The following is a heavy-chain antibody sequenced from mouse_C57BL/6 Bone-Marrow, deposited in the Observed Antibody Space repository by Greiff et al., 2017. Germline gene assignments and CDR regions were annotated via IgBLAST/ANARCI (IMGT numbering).Heavy chain of an antibody. CDR1: GYTFTDYE. D-gene: IGHD1-1*01. V-gene: IGHV1-15*01. J-gene: IGHJ2*01. Sequence: QVQLKQSGAELVRPGASVTLSCKASGYTFTDYEMHWVKQTPVHGLEWIGAIDPETGGTAYNQKFKGKAILTADKSSSTAYMELRSLTSEDSAVXYCTRFDYYGSFDSWGKGTTLTVSS. CDR2: IDPETGGT. CDR3: TRFDYYGSFDS.